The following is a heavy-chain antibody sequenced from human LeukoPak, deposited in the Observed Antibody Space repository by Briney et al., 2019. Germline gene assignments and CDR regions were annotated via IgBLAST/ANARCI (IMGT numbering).Heavy chain of an antibody. V-gene: IGHV4-4*02. CDR2: IYHSGST. CDR1: GASISSSNW. CDR3: ARGIIVGATWGENDNWFDP. J-gene: IGHJ5*02. Sequence: SETLSLTCTVSGASISSSNWWTWVRQPPGRGLEWIGEIYHSGSTNYNPSLKSRVTISVDTSKNQFSLKLSSVTAADTAVYYCARGIIVGATWGENDNWFDPWGQGTLVTVSS. D-gene: IGHD1-26*01.